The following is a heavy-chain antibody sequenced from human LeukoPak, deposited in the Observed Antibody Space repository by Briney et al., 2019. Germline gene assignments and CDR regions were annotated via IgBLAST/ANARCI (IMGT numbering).Heavy chain of an antibody. Sequence: PGGSLRLSCAASGFTFSSYSMNWVRQAPGKGLEWVSSISSSSSYIYYADSVKGRCTISRDNSKNTLYLQMNSLRAEDTAVYYCAKHGPDPVLLWFGESGSFRNYYYYYMDVWGKGTTVTISS. V-gene: IGHV3-21*04. CDR1: GFTFSSYS. CDR3: AKHGPDPVLLWFGESGSFRNYYYYYMDV. J-gene: IGHJ6*03. D-gene: IGHD3-10*01. CDR2: ISSSSSYI.